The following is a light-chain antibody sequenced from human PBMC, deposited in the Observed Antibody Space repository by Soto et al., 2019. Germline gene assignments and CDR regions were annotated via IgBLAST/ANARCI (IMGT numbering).Light chain of an antibody. CDR3: QHRSDLLT. V-gene: IGKV3-11*01. Sequence: EIVLTQSPATLSLSPGERATLSCRASQSVSSYVAWYQQKPGQAPRLLIYDASNRATGIPARFSGSWSGTDFTITISRLTPEDFAVYYYQHRSDLLTFGGGTKVEIK. CDR2: DAS. J-gene: IGKJ4*01. CDR1: QSVSSY.